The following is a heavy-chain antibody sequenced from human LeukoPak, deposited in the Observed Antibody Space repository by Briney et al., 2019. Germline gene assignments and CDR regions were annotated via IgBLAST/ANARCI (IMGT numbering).Heavy chain of an antibody. CDR2: INHSGST. CDR3: ARAGILNGYPYDY. CDR1: GGSFSGYY. D-gene: IGHD3-9*01. V-gene: IGHV4-34*01. Sequence: SETLSLTCAVYGGSFSGYYWSWIRQPPGKGLEWIGEINHSGSTNYNPSLKSRVTISVDTSKNQFSLKLSSVTAADTAVYYCARAGILNGYPYDYWGQGTLVTVSS. J-gene: IGHJ4*02.